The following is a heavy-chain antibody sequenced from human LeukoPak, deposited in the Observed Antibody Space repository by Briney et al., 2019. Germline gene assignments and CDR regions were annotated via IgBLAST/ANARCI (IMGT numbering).Heavy chain of an antibody. J-gene: IGHJ3*02. D-gene: IGHD3-22*01. CDR2: INHSGST. CDR3: ARSHYYDSSGTGDAFDI. CDR1: GGSFSGYY. V-gene: IGHV4-34*01. Sequence: EASETLSLTCAVYGGSFSGYYWSWIRQPPGKGLEWIGEINHSGSTNYNPSLKSRVTISVDKSKNQFSLKLSSVTAADTAVYYCARSHYYDSSGTGDAFDIWGQGTMVTVSS.